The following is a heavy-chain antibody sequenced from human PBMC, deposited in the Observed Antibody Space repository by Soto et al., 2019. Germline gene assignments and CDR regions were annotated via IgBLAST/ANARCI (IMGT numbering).Heavy chain of an antibody. CDR1: GGSISSGGYY. CDR2: IYYSGST. Sequence: SETLSLTCTVSGGSISSGGYYWSWIRQHPGKGLEWIGYIYYSGSTYYNPSLKSRVTISVDTPKNQFSLKLSSVTAADTAVYYCARDRSGHLDYWGQGTLVTVSS. CDR3: ARDRSGHLDY. J-gene: IGHJ4*02. V-gene: IGHV4-31*03.